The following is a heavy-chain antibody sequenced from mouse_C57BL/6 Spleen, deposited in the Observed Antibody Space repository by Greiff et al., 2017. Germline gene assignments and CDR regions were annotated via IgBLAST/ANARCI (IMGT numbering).Heavy chain of an antibody. CDR3: ARVGYSNWYFDV. Sequence: DVKLQESGPGLVKPSQSLSLTCSVTGYSITSGYYWNWIRQFPGNKLEWMGYISYDGSNNYNPSLKNRISITRDPSKNQFFLKLNSVTTEDTATYYCARVGYSNWYFDVWGTGTTVTVSS. V-gene: IGHV3-6*01. CDR2: ISYDGSN. D-gene: IGHD2-5*01. CDR1: GYSITSGYY. J-gene: IGHJ1*03.